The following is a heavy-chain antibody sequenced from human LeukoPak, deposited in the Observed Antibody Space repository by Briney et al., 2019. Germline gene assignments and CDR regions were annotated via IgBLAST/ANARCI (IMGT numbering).Heavy chain of an antibody. Sequence: PGGSLRLSCAASGFTFSSYSMNWVRQAPGKGLEWVSYISSSSSTIYYADSVKGRFTISRDNSKNTLYLQMNSLRPEDTAVYYCAKDPELGLLRYFDWLLPPRDWGQGTLVTVSS. V-gene: IGHV3-48*01. J-gene: IGHJ4*02. CDR1: GFTFSSYS. CDR2: ISSSSSTI. CDR3: AKDPELGLLRYFDWLLPPRD. D-gene: IGHD3-9*01.